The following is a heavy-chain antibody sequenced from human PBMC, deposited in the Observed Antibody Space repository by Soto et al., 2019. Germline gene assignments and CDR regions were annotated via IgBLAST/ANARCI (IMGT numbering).Heavy chain of an antibody. V-gene: IGHV4-59*01. J-gene: IGHJ4*02. Sequence: SETLSLTCTVSGASISSSYRSWIRQHPVKGLEWIAYIFHSGTTTYSPSLKSRVTISVDTSKNQFSLSLSSLTTADAAVYFCARGGNRYSSTSSGVGGFDYWGQGTLVTVSS. D-gene: IGHD5-12*01. CDR2: IFHSGTT. CDR3: ARGGNRYSSTSSGVGGFDY. CDR1: GASISSSY.